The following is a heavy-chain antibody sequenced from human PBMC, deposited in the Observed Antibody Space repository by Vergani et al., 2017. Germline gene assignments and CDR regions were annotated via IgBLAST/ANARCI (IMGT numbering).Heavy chain of an antibody. CDR3: ARALKLRYSPFGDYYYYGMDV. CDR1: GGSISSSNW. V-gene: IGHV4-4*03. Sequence: QVQLQESGPGLVKPPGTLSLTCAVSGGSISSSNWWSWVRQLPGKGLQWSGEIYNSGRTNSNPSLKSRVTISVDKSKNQFSLKLSSVTAADTAVYYCARALKLRYSPFGDYYYYGMDVWGQGTTVTVSS. D-gene: IGHD3-9*01. CDR2: IYNSGRT. J-gene: IGHJ6*02.